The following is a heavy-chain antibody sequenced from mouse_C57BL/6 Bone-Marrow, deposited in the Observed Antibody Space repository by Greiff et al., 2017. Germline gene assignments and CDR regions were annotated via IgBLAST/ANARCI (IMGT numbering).Heavy chain of an antibody. CDR2: IYPSDSET. Sequence: QVQLKQPGAELVRPGSSVKLSCKASGYWMDWVKQRPGQGLEWIGNIYPSDSETHYNQKFKDKATLTVDKSSSTAYMQLSSLTSEDSAVYYCARGGSSPWFAYWGQGTLVTVSA. J-gene: IGHJ3*01. V-gene: IGHV1-61*01. D-gene: IGHD1-1*01. CDR1: GYW. CDR3: ARGGSSPWFAY.